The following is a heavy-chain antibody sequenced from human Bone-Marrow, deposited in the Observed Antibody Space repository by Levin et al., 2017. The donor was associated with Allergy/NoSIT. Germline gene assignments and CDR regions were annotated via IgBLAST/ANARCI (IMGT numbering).Heavy chain of an antibody. V-gene: IGHV4-39*07. D-gene: IGHD3-9*01. CDR3: ARDLVSFDYLLSA. Sequence: SETLSLTCTVSGSSISSNSYYWGWIRQTPGKGLEWIGTIYHSGTTYYNPSLKSRVTMSVDTSKNQFSLNLNSVTAADTAVYYCARDLVSFDYLLSAWGPGTLVTVSS. CDR2: IYHSGTT. J-gene: IGHJ5*02. CDR1: GSSISSNSYY.